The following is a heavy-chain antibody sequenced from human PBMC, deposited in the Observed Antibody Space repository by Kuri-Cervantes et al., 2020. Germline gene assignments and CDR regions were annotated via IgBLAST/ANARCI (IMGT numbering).Heavy chain of an antibody. D-gene: IGHD6-19*01. CDR1: GFTFSDYY. CDR3: ARVAVEYSSGWYDNYYYGMDV. Sequence: LKISCAASGFTFSDYYMSWIRQAPGKGLEWVSYISSSGSTIYYADSVKGRFTISRDNAKNSLYLQMNSLRAEDTAVYYCARVAVEYSSGWYDNYYYGMDVWGQGTTVTVSS. CDR2: ISSSGSTI. V-gene: IGHV3-11*01. J-gene: IGHJ6*02.